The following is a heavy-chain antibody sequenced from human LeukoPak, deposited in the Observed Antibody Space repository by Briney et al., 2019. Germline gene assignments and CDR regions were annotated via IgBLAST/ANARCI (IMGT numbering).Heavy chain of an antibody. D-gene: IGHD2-15*01. CDR1: GESFSAYF. J-gene: IGHJ4*02. CDR2: INHRGSS. Sequence: PSETLSLTCAVYGESFSAYFWNWIRQAPGKPVEYIGEINHRGSSHYNPSLKTRVTLSVDTSKNQFSLKLTSVTAADTAVYFCARGSSFDGYCSAGACDAGYYDSWGQGTPVTVSS. CDR3: ARGSSFDGYCSAGACDAGYYDS. V-gene: IGHV4-34*01.